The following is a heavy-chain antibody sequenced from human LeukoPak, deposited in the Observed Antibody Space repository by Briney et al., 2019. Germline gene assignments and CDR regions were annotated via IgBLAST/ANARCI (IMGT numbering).Heavy chain of an antibody. Sequence: GGSLRLSCAASGFTFSSYSMNWVRQAPGKGLEWVSYISSSSSTIYYADSVKGRFTISRDNAKNSLYLQINILRDEDTAVYYCARDARIAVAEYYYGMDVWGQGTTVTVSS. D-gene: IGHD6-19*01. CDR1: GFTFSSYS. J-gene: IGHJ6*02. CDR2: ISSSSSTI. V-gene: IGHV3-48*02. CDR3: ARDARIAVAEYYYGMDV.